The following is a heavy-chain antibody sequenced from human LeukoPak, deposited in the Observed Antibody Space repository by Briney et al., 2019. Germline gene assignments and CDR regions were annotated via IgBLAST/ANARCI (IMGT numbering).Heavy chain of an antibody. Sequence: GESLKISCKGSGYSFTSYWIGWVRQMPGKGLEWMGIIYPGDSDTRYSPSFQGQVTISADKSISTAYLQWSSLKASDTAMYYCAKHPPPDHERPFNDGGRGPRFTVPS. CDR1: GYSFTSYW. CDR3: AKHPPPDHERPFND. CDR2: IYPGDSDT. D-gene: IGHD1-1*01. J-gene: IGHJ4*02. V-gene: IGHV5-51*01.